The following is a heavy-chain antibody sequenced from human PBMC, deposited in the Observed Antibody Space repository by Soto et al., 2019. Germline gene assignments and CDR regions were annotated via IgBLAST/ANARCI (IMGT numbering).Heavy chain of an antibody. CDR1: GGPISSYY. D-gene: IGHD3-16*01. V-gene: IGHV4-59*08. CDR3: ARRWGPVFDY. Sequence: QVQLQESGPGLVKPSETLSLTCTVSGGPISSYYWSWIRQPPGKGLEWIGYIYYSGSTNYNPSLKRRVTLSVKTSKNQFSPKLSSVTAADTAVYYRARRWGPVFDYWGQGTLVTVAS. CDR2: IYYSGST. J-gene: IGHJ4*02.